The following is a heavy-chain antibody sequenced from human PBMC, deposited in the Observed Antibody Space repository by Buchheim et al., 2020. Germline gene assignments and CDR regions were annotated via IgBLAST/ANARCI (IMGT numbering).Heavy chain of an antibody. D-gene: IGHD5-18*01. J-gene: IGHJ4*02. Sequence: EVQLLESGGGLVQPGGSLRLSCAASGFTFSSYAMSWVRQAPGKGLEWVSGISGSGGDTYYAHSVKGRFTISRDNSKHTLYLQMNSLRAEDTAIYYCAKDQRVDIAMVTGFDYWGQGTL. V-gene: IGHV3-23*01. CDR1: GFTFSSYA. CDR3: AKDQRVDIAMVTGFDY. CDR2: ISGSGGDT.